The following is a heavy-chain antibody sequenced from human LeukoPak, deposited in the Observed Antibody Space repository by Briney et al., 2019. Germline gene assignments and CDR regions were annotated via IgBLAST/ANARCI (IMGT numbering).Heavy chain of an antibody. CDR1: GGSISSYY. Sequence: PSETLSLTCTVSGGSISSYYWSWILQPPGKGLEWIGYIYYSGSTNYKPSLKSRVTISVDTSKNQFSLKLSSVTAADTAVYYCARARTYYYDSSGYEIDYWGQGTLVTVSS. D-gene: IGHD3-22*01. CDR3: ARARTYYYDSSGYEIDY. J-gene: IGHJ4*02. V-gene: IGHV4-59*01. CDR2: IYYSGST.